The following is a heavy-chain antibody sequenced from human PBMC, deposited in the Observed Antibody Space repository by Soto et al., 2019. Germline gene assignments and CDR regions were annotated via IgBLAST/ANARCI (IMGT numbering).Heavy chain of an antibody. D-gene: IGHD6-6*01. CDR2: IKSDGSST. CDR1: GFTFRSSC. CDR3: ARRYSSSSREDYYYGMDV. V-gene: IGHV3-74*01. J-gene: IGHJ6*02. Sequence: LRLSCAASGFTFRSSCMHWVRQAPGKGLVWVSRIKSDGSSTSYADSVKGRFTISRDNAKNTLYLQMNSLRAEDTAVYYCARRYSSSSREDYYYGMDVWGQGTTVTVSS.